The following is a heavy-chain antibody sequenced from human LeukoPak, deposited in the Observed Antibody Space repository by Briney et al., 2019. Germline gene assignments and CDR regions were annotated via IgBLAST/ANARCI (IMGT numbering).Heavy chain of an antibody. V-gene: IGHV1-69*04. CDR1: GGTFSSYA. D-gene: IGHD3-16*01. CDR3: AREAAYNYEDSGLDY. CDR2: IIPILGIA. Sequence: SVKVSCKASGGTFSSYAISWVRQAPGQGLEWMGRIIPILGIANYAQKFQGRVTITADKSTSTAYMELSSLRSEDTAVYYCAREAAYNYEDSGLDYWGQGTLVTVSS. J-gene: IGHJ4*02.